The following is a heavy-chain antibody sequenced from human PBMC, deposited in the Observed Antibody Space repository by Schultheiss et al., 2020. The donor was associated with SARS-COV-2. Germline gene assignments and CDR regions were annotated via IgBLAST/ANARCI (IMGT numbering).Heavy chain of an antibody. J-gene: IGHJ4*02. CDR3: ARDRIGSNYSFDY. Sequence: GSLRLSCTVSGGSISSYYWSWIRQPAGKGLEWIGRIYTSGSTNYNPSLKSRVTMSVDTSKNQFSLKLSSVTAADTAVYYCARDRIGSNYSFDYWGQGTLVTVSS. CDR2: IYTSGST. V-gene: IGHV4-4*07. CDR1: GGSISSYY. D-gene: IGHD4-11*01.